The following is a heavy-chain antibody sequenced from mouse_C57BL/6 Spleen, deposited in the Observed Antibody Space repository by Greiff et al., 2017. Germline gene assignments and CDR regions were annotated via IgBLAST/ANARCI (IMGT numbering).Heavy chain of an antibody. J-gene: IGHJ4*01. Sequence: VMLVESGPGLVQPSQSLSITCTVSGFSLTSYGVHWVRQSPGKGLEWLGVIWRGGSTDYNAAFMSRLSITKDNSKSQVFFKMNSLQADDTAIYYCAIVTTVVATTSYAMDYWGQGTSVTVSS. CDR1: GFSLTSYG. D-gene: IGHD1-1*01. V-gene: IGHV2-5*01. CDR2: IWRGGST. CDR3: AIVTTVVATTSYAMDY.